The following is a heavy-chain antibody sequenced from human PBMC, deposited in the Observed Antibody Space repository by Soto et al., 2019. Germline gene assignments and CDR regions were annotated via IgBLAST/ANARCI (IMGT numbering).Heavy chain of an antibody. D-gene: IGHD5-12*01. CDR1: GYTLTELS. Sequence: ASVKVSCKASGYTLTELSMHWVRQAPGKGLEWMGGFDPEDGETIYAQKFQGRVTMTEDTSTDTAYMELSSLRSEDTAVYYCAKGSGPPVEMATIFRWFDPWGQGTLVTVSS. V-gene: IGHV1-24*01. J-gene: IGHJ5*02. CDR2: FDPEDGET. CDR3: AKGSGPPVEMATIFRWFDP.